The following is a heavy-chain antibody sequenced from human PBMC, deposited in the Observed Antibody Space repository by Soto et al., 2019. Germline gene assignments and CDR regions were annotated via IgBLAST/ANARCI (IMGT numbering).Heavy chain of an antibody. J-gene: IGHJ5*02. D-gene: IGHD3-3*01. CDR1: GYTFTIYG. V-gene: IGHV1-18*01. CDR3: VRERDLLEWLQWFDP. Sequence: ASVKVSCKASGYTFTIYGISWVRQAPGQGLEWMGWISAYNGNTNYAQKLQGRVTMTTDTSTSAAYMELRSLRSDDTAVYYCVRERDLLEWLQWFDPWGQGTLVTVSS. CDR2: ISAYNGNT.